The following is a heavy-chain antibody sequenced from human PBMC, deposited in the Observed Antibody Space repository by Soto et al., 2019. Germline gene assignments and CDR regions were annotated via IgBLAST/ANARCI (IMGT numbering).Heavy chain of an antibody. V-gene: IGHV3-15*01. CDR3: TSEYYYESSGSYYYYGMDV. J-gene: IGHJ6*02. D-gene: IGHD3-22*01. CDR1: GFTFSDIW. CDR2: IKSKTYGRTT. Sequence: LRLSCAASGFTFSDIWMSWVRQAPGKGLEWVGRIKSKTYGRTTEYAAPVKGRFTISRDDSGNTLYLQMNSLKTEDTGVYYCTSEYYYESSGSYYYYGMDVWGQGTTVTVSS.